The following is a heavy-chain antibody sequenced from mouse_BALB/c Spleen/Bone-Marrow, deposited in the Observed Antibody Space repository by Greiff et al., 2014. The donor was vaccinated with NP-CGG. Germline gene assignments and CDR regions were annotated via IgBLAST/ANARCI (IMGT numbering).Heavy chain of an antibody. CDR2: ISSGGGST. V-gene: IGHV5-12-1*01. CDR3: ARQGYYDYDYAMDY. D-gene: IGHD2-4*01. CDR1: GFAFSSYD. Sequence: EVHLVESGGGLVKPGGSLKLSCAASGFAFSSYDMSWVRQTPEKRLEWVAYISSGGGSTYYPDTVKGRFTISRDNAKSTLYLQMSSLKSEDTAMYYCARQGYYDYDYAMDYWGQGTSVTVSS. J-gene: IGHJ4*01.